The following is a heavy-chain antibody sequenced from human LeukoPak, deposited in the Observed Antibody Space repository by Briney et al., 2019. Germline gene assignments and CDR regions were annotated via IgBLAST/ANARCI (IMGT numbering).Heavy chain of an antibody. J-gene: IGHJ6*03. Sequence: ASVKVSCKASGYTFTGYYMHWVRQAPGQGLEWMGWINPNSGGTNYAQKFQGRVTMTRDTSISTAHMELSRLRSDDTAVYYCARDGGYGSGSYRVYYYYMDVWGKGTTVTVSS. V-gene: IGHV1-2*02. CDR2: INPNSGGT. CDR1: GYTFTGYY. CDR3: ARDGGYGSGSYRVYYYYMDV. D-gene: IGHD3-10*01.